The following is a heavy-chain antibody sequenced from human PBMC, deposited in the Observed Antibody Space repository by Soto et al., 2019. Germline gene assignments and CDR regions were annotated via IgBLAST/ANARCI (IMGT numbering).Heavy chain of an antibody. CDR1: GFTFSNAW. J-gene: IGHJ4*02. Sequence: GGSLRLSCAASGFTFSNAWMSWVRQAPGEGLEWVGRIKSKADGWTTDYAAPVKGRFTISRDDSKNTLYLQMNSLKTEDTAMYYCTTDDPINRYWGQGTLVTVSS. CDR3: TTDDPINRY. CDR2: IKSKADGWTT. V-gene: IGHV3-15*01.